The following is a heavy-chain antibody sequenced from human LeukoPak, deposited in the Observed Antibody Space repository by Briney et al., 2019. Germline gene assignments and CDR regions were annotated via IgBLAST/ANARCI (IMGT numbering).Heavy chain of an antibody. Sequence: SGGSLRLSCEASGFSFNESYMTWIRQAPGKGLEWVAYISGRSLSMYYADSVKGRFTISRDNDKNSLYLHMSGRKAEDTAVYFCARGQRRYDRWGQGTLVTVSS. D-gene: IGHD3-9*01. V-gene: IGHV3-11*01. CDR1: GFSFNESY. CDR2: ISGRSLSM. J-gene: IGHJ5*02. CDR3: ARGQRRYDR.